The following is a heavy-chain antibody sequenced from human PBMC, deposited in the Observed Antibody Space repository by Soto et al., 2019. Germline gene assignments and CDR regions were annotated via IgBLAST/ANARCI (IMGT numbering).Heavy chain of an antibody. V-gene: IGHV3-23*01. Sequence: EVQLLESGGGLVQPGGSLRLSCAASGFTFSSYAMSWVRQAPGKGLEWVSAISGSGGSTYYADSVKGRFTISRDNSKNRLYLQKNSLRAEDTAVYYCAKEEEYSSSWSSLEGWGQGTLVTVSS. CDR1: GFTFSSYA. CDR3: AKEEEYSSSWSSLEG. D-gene: IGHD6-13*01. CDR2: ISGSGGST. J-gene: IGHJ4*02.